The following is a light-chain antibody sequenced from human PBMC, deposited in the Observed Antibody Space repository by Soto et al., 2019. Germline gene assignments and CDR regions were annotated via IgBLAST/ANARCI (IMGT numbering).Light chain of an antibody. CDR3: SSYTSSSTPV. Sequence: QSVLTQPASVSGSPGQSITISCTGTSSDVGGYKYVSWYQQHPGKAPKLMIYDVSNRPSGVSNRFSGSKSGNMASLTISGLQAEDEADYYCSSYTSSSTPVFGGGTKLTVL. CDR2: DVS. V-gene: IGLV2-14*01. CDR1: SSDVGGYKY. J-gene: IGLJ2*01.